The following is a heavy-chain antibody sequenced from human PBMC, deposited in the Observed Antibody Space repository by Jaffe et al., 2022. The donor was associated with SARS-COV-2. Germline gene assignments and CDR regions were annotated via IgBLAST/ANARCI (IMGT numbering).Heavy chain of an antibody. Sequence: EVQLVESGGGLVQPGGSLRLSCAASGFTFTSHWMHWVRQAPGKGLVWVSRISSDGSTTIYADSVKGRFTTSRDNAKNTLYLQMNSLRAEDTAVYYCARGSPGWECGGGSCYPDVWGQGTTVTVSS. CDR3: ARGSPGWECGGGSCYPDV. V-gene: IGHV3-74*01. D-gene: IGHD2-15*01. CDR1: GFTFTSHW. CDR2: ISSDGSTT. J-gene: IGHJ6*02.